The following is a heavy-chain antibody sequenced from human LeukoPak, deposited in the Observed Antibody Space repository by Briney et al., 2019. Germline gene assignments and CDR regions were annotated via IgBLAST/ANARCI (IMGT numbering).Heavy chain of an antibody. CDR3: ARTGAGYRYGYLFWDY. CDR1: GFTFSSYE. V-gene: IGHV3-48*03. CDR2: ISSSGSTI. Sequence: GGSLRLSCAASGFTFSSYEMNWVRQAPGKGLEWVSYISSSGSTIYYADSVKGRFTISRDNAKNSLYLQMNSLRAEDTAVYYCARTGAGYRYGYLFWDYRGQGTLVTVSS. J-gene: IGHJ4*02. D-gene: IGHD5-18*01.